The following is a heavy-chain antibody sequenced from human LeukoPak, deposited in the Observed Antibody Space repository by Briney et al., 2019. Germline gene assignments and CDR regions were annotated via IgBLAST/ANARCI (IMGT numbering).Heavy chain of an antibody. CDR1: GFTVSSNY. J-gene: IGHJ4*02. Sequence: GGSLRLSCAASGFTVSSNYMSWVRQAPGKGLEWVSVIYSGGSTYYADSVKGRFTISRDNSKNPLYLQMNSLRAEDTAVYYCASIDSSGYYGYWGQGTLVTVSS. V-gene: IGHV3-66*01. D-gene: IGHD3-22*01. CDR2: IYSGGST. CDR3: ASIDSSGYYGY.